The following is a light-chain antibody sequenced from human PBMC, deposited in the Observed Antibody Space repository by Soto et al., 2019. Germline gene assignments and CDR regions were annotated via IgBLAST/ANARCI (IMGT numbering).Light chain of an antibody. CDR3: CSYTTTSAYV. CDR2: EVS. Sequence: QSALAQPASVSGSPGQSITISCTGTSSDVGSYNLVSWYQQHPGKGPKLLIFEVSQRPSGVSDRFSGSKSGNTASLTISGLQAEDEADYYCCSYTTTSAYVFGTGTKATVL. V-gene: IGLV2-23*02. CDR1: SSDVGSYNL. J-gene: IGLJ1*01.